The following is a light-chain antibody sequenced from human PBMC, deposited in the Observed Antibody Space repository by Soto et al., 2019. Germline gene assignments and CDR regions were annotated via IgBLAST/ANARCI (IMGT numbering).Light chain of an antibody. CDR1: SSDVGGYKY. CDR2: EVS. CDR3: TSYTSSATGV. J-gene: IGLJ2*01. Sequence: QSVLTQPASVSGSPGQSITISCTGTSSDVGGYKYVSWYQQHPGRTPKLIIYEVSNRPSGVSNRFSGSKSGNTASLTISGLQPEDEADYYCTSYTSSATGVFGGGTQLTVL. V-gene: IGLV2-14*01.